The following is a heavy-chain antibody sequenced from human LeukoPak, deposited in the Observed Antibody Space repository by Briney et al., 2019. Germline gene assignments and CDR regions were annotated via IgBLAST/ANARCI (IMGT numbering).Heavy chain of an antibody. D-gene: IGHD6-25*01. J-gene: IGHJ4*02. Sequence: GGSLRLSCAVSGLTFSNYAMRWVRQAPGKGLEWVSGIRGSGDSREYADSVKGRFTISRDNSKNTLYMQMNSLRAEDTAVYYCATDRGQWGQGTLVTVSS. V-gene: IGHV3-23*01. CDR1: GLTFSNYA. CDR2: IRGSGDSR. CDR3: ATDRGQ.